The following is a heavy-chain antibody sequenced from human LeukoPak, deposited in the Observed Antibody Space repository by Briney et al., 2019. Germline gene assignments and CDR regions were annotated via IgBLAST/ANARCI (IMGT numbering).Heavy chain of an antibody. CDR3: AKGAMHYYDSSGYNYFDY. V-gene: IGHV3-23*01. D-gene: IGHD3-22*01. CDR1: GFTFSNYA. J-gene: IGHJ4*02. CDR2: ISGSGGST. Sequence: GGSLRLSCSASGFTFSNYAMSWVRQAPGKGLEWVSAISGSGGSTYYADSVKGRFTSSRDNSKNTLYLQMNSLRAEDTAVYYCAKGAMHYYDSSGYNYFDYWGQGTLVTVSS.